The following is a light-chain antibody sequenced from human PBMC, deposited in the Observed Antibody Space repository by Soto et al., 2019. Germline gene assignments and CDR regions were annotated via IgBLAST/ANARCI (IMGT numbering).Light chain of an antibody. Sequence: DIVMTQSPDSLAVSLGERATITCKSSQSVLKNYNNKNYLAWYQQKPGQAPRLLIYGASNRATGIPDRFSGSGSGTDFTLTINRLEPEDFAVYYCQQYGSSGTFGQGTKVDIK. CDR1: QSVLKNYNNKNY. CDR2: GAS. V-gene: IGKV4-1*01. CDR3: QQYGSSGT. J-gene: IGKJ1*01.